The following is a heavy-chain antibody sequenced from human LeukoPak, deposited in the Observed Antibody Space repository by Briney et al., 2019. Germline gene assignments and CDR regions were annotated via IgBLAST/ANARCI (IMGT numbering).Heavy chain of an antibody. V-gene: IGHV3-11*04. J-gene: IGHJ6*03. CDR1: GFTFSDYY. CDR2: ISSSGRTI. Sequence: GGSLRLSCAASGFTFSDYYMGWIRQAPGKGRECVSYISSSGRTIYYADSLKGRFTISRDNAKNSLYLQMNSLRAEDTAVYYCARDCSSTSCYVYYYYYMDVWGKGTTVTVSS. CDR3: ARDCSSTSCYVYYYYYMDV. D-gene: IGHD2-2*01.